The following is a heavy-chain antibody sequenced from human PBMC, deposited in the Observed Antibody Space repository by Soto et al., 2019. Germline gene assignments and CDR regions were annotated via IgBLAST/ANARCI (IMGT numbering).Heavy chain of an antibody. V-gene: IGHV4-59*08. Sequence: PSETLSLTCNVSGSPISSYYWSWFRQPPGQGLEWVGYIYYTGTTTYNPSLRSRVAISVDASKSQFSLDLRSVTAADTAVYYCARLGDYYPAFDYWGHVALVSVS. D-gene: IGHD3-3*01. CDR3: ARLGDYYPAFDY. CDR1: GSPISSYY. J-gene: IGHJ4*01. CDR2: IYYTGTT.